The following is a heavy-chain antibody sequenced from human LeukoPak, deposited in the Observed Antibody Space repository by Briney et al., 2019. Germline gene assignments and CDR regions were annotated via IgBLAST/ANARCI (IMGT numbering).Heavy chain of an antibody. CDR3: ARDDRWELLRHAGFVY. CDR2: ISAYNGNT. CDR1: GYTFTSYG. D-gene: IGHD1-26*01. J-gene: IGHJ4*02. V-gene: IGHV1-18*01. Sequence: GASVKVSCKASGYTFTSYGISWVRQAPGQGLEWMGWISAYNGNTNYARKLQGRVTMTTDTSTSTAYMELRSLRSDDTAVYYCARDDRWELLRHAGFVYWGQGTLVTVSS.